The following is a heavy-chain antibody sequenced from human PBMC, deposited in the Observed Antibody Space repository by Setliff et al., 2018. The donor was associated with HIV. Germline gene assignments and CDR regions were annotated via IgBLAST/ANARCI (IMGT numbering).Heavy chain of an antibody. Sequence: PSETLSLTCTVSGGSISSSSYYWGWIRQPPGTGLEWIGSMYYSGSTYYNPSLQSRVIISVDTSHNQISLKLTSVTAADTAVYYCTIPASSLAPNWGRGTQVTVSS. CDR1: GGSISSSSYY. V-gene: IGHV4-39*01. J-gene: IGHJ4*02. CDR3: TIPASSLAPN. CDR2: MYYSGST.